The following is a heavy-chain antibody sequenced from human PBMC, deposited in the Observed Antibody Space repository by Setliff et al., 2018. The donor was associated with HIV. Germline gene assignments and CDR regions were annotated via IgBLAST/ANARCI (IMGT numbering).Heavy chain of an antibody. CDR3: AHNFCTSISCYAGLAFDM. V-gene: IGHV2-5*02. Sequence: SGPTLVNPTQTLTLTCTFSGFSLTTDGVGVGWIRQPPGKAPEWLALIYWDDVKRYSPSLKSRLTITKDTSKNQVVLTMTNMDPVDTAAYYCAHNFCTSISCYAGLAFDMWGQGTMVTVSS. J-gene: IGHJ3*02. CDR2: IYWDDVK. D-gene: IGHD2-2*01. CDR1: GFSLTTDGVG.